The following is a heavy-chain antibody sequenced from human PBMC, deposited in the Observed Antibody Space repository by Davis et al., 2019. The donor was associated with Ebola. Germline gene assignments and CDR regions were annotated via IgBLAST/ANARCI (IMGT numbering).Heavy chain of an antibody. CDR3: VKDRRSSIAARGVYFDY. Sequence: PGGSLRLSCAASGFTFSSYGMHWVRQAPGKGLEWVAVIWYDGSNKYYADSVKGRFTISRDNSKNTLYLQMSSLRADDTAVYYCVKDRRSSIAARGVYFDYWAREPWSPSPQ. V-gene: IGHV3-30*02. D-gene: IGHD6-6*01. CDR2: IWYDGSNK. J-gene: IGHJ4*02. CDR1: GFTFSSYG.